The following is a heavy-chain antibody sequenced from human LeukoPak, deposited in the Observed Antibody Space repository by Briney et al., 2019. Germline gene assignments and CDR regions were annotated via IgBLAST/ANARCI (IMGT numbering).Heavy chain of an antibody. CDR1: GGSISSYY. CDR2: IDISGNT. CDR3: ARDKYYYDSSAYQIFDY. D-gene: IGHD3-22*01. V-gene: IGHV4-4*07. Sequence: SETLSLTCTVSGGSISSYYWSWIRQPAGKGLEWIGRIDISGNTNYNPSLKSRVTMSVGMSKNQFSLKLSSVTAADTAVYYCARDKYYYDSSAYQIFDYWGQGTLVTVSS. J-gene: IGHJ4*02.